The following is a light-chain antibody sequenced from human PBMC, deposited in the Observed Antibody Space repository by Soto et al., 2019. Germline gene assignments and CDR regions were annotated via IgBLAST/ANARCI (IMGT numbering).Light chain of an antibody. CDR3: QQRSNWPLT. CDR2: DAY. Sequence: EIVLTQSPGTLSLSPGERATLSCRASQRVSTYLAWYQQKPGLAPRLVIYDAYNRATGIPARFSGSGSGTDFTLTISSLEPEDFAVYYCQQRSNWPLTFGGGTKVDIK. CDR1: QRVSTY. V-gene: IGKV3-11*01. J-gene: IGKJ4*01.